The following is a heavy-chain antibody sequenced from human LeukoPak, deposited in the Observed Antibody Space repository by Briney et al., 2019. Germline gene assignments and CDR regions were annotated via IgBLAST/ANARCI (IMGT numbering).Heavy chain of an antibody. Sequence: PGGSLRLSCVACGHPFSSYCISCAPQAPGKGLEWVANIQDGSDKYYVDSVKGRFTISRDNAKNSLYLEMNSLRAEDTAVYYCARCFDIWGQGTMVTVSS. V-gene: IGHV3-7*05. J-gene: IGHJ3*02. CDR3: ARCFDI. CDR1: GHPFSSYC. CDR2: IQDGSDK.